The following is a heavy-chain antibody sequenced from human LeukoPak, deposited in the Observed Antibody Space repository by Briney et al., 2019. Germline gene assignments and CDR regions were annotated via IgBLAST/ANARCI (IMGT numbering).Heavy chain of an antibody. CDR3: ATCSRPLRVCTGAVDY. Sequence: GGSLRLSCEASGFAFSFFAMSWLRQPPGKGLEWVSGISGSGDSTYYADSMKGRFTISRDNSKNTLYLQMNSLKPEDTAVYYCATCSRPLRVCTGAVDYWGQGTLVTVSS. D-gene: IGHD6-6*01. CDR2: ISGSGDST. J-gene: IGHJ4*02. V-gene: IGHV3-23*01. CDR1: GFAFSFFA.